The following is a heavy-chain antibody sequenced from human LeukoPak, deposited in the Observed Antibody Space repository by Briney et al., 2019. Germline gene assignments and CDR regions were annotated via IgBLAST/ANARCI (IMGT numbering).Heavy chain of an antibody. CDR3: ARCPYDSSGYCSVPSHFDY. V-gene: IGHV3-7*01. D-gene: IGHD3-22*01. CDR1: GFTFSSYW. J-gene: IGHJ4*02. CDR2: IKQDGSEK. Sequence: GGSLRLSCAASGFTFSSYWMTWVRQAPGKGLEWVANIKQDGSEKYYVDSVKGRFSISRDNAKNSLCLQMNSLSAEDTAVYYCARCPYDSSGYCSVPSHFDYWGQGTLVTVSS.